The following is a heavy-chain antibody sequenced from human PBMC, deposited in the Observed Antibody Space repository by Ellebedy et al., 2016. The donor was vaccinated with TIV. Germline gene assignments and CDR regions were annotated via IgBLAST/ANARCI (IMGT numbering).Heavy chain of an antibody. CDR2: ISAYNGNT. CDR1: GYTFTSYG. V-gene: IGHV1-18*04. Sequence: AASVKVSCKASGYTFTSYGISWVRQAPGQGLEWMGWISAYNGNTNYAQKLQGRVTMTTDTSTSTAYMELRSLRSDDTAVYYCAREDPPPDLWFGELLLYGMDVWGQGTTVTVSS. J-gene: IGHJ6*02. CDR3: AREDPPPDLWFGELLLYGMDV. D-gene: IGHD3-10*01.